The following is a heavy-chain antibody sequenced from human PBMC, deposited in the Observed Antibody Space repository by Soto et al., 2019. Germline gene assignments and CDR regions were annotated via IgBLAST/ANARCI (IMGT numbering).Heavy chain of an antibody. D-gene: IGHD1-7*01. CDR1: GFTFSSYA. V-gene: IGHV3-23*01. J-gene: IGHJ4*02. Sequence: EVQLLESGGGLVQPGGSLRLSCAASGFTFSSYAMSWVRQAPGKGLEWVSAISGRGGSTYYADSVKGRFTISRDNSKNTLYLRMNSLRAEDTAVYYCAKVHNWNYGNLDYWGQGTLVTVSS. CDR3: AKVHNWNYGNLDY. CDR2: ISGRGGST.